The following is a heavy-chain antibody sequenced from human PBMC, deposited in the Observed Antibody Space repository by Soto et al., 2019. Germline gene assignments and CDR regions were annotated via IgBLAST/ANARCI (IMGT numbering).Heavy chain of an antibody. CDR1: GFTFSSYS. J-gene: IGHJ6*02. CDR3: ARDTRYYDSPVGMDV. CDR2: ISSSSSTI. D-gene: IGHD3-3*01. Sequence: GGSLRLSCAASGFTFSSYSMNWVRQAPGKGLEWVSYISSSSSTIYYADSVKGRFTISRDNAKNSLYLQMNSLRDEDTAVYYCARDTRYYDSPVGMDVWGQGTTVTVSS. V-gene: IGHV3-48*02.